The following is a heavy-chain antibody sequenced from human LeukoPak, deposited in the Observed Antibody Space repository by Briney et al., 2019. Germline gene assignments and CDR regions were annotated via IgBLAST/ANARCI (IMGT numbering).Heavy chain of an antibody. D-gene: IGHD1-26*01. J-gene: IGHJ4*02. CDR1: GFTFRTYA. V-gene: IGHV3-30*01. CDR3: ARDASNSADYYFHS. CDR2: ISYDGGGK. Sequence: GGSLRLSCVASGFTFRTYAMHWVRQAPGKGLEWVAVISYDGGGKYHADSVKGRFTSSRDNSKNTLYLQMNSLRPEDTGVYYCARDASNSADYYFHSWGQGTLVIVSS.